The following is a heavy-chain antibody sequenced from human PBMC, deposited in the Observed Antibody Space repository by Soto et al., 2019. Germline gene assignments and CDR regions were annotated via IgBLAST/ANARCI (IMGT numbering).Heavy chain of an antibody. CDR1: GGRLDSLT. CDR3: VGQMLEPRDA. D-gene: IGHD1-1*01. Sequence: QVQLVQSGAEVREPGSSVRVSCKASGGRLDSLTISWVRHAPGQGLEWMGRIIPVVSMASSAEKFQDRMKIDADKSTNTIYMEVTKLRSEDTAMYYWVGQMLEPRDAWGQGTPIIVSS. CDR2: IIPVVSMA. J-gene: IGHJ5*02. V-gene: IGHV1-69*02.